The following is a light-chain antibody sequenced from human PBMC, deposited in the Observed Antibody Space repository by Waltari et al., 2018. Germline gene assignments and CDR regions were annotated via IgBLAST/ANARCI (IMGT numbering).Light chain of an antibody. CDR1: QTVRVY. V-gene: IGKV3-11*01. Sequence: EVVLTQSPATLSLSPGERATLSSRASQTVRVYLAWYQHKPGQAPRLLIYDASDRATGVPARFSGSGSGTDFTLTISSLEPEDFAVYYCQQRTDRPPVTFGQGTRVEMK. CDR3: QQRTDRPPVT. CDR2: DAS. J-gene: IGKJ1*01.